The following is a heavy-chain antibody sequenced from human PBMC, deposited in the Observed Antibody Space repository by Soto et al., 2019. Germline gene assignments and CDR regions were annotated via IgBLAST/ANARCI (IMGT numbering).Heavy chain of an antibody. CDR3: ARGTPRGYSYD. D-gene: IGHD5-18*01. Sequence: EVQLVESGGGLVQPGGSLRLSCAASGFTFSTYWMNWVRQAPGKGLEWVANIKQDGSEKYYVDSVKGRFTISRDNAKNSLYLQLNSLRAEDTAVYYCARGTPRGYSYDWGQGTVVTVSS. V-gene: IGHV3-7*01. CDR1: GFTFSTYW. J-gene: IGHJ4*02. CDR2: IKQDGSEK.